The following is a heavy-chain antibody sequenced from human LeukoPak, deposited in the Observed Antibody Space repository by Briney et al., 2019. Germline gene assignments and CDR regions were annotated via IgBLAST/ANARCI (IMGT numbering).Heavy chain of an antibody. CDR1: GFTFSSYA. CDR2: INSNGGST. D-gene: IGHD6-6*01. Sequence: PGGSLRLSCVASGFTFSSYAMHWVRQTPGKGLEYVSGINSNGGSTHYANSVKGRFTISRDNSKHTLYLQMGSLRTEDMAVYYCASDVPLDYWGQGTLVTVSS. CDR3: ASDVPLDY. V-gene: IGHV3-64*01. J-gene: IGHJ4*02.